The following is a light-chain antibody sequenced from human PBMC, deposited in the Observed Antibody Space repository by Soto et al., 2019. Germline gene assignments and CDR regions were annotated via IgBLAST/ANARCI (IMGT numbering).Light chain of an antibody. V-gene: IGLV2-11*01. CDR3: SSYTGTYTVI. CDR2: GVT. Sequence: QPVLTQPRSVSGSPGHSVTISCTGTSSDVGGFNYVSWYQHHPGKAPKLIISGVTRRPSGVPDRFSGSKSGNTASLTISWLQADDEADYYCSSYTGTYTVIFGGGTKLTVL. J-gene: IGLJ2*01. CDR1: SSDVGGFNY.